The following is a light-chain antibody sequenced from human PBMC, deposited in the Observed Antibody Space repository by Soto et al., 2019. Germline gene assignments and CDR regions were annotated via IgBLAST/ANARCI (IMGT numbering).Light chain of an antibody. Sequence: DIQMTQSPSSLSASVGDRVTITCQACQDIMNYLNWYLQKPGKAPNLLIYDASNLKTGVPSRFSGSGSGTHFTFTISSLQPEDIATYYCQHYDHLPLLSFGGGTKVEIK. CDR3: QHYDHLPLLS. V-gene: IGKV1-33*01. CDR1: QDIMNY. CDR2: DAS. J-gene: IGKJ4*01.